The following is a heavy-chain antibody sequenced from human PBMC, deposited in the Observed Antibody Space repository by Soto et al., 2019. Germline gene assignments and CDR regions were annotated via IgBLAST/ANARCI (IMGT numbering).Heavy chain of an antibody. CDR1: GFTFSSYN. Sequence: GSLRLSCAASGFTFSSYNINWVRQAPGKGLERISSISSSRSYIYYADSEKGRFTISRDNAKNSLYLQMNSMRAEDTAVYYCAKPPAPYYDILTGYYKGYGFDYWGQGT. J-gene: IGHJ4*02. V-gene: IGHV3-21*04. D-gene: IGHD3-9*01. CDR3: AKPPAPYYDILTGYYKGYGFDY. CDR2: ISSSRSYI.